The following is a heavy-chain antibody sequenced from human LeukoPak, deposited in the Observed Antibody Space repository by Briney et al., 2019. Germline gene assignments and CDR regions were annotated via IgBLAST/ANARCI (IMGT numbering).Heavy chain of an antibody. D-gene: IGHD6-13*01. CDR3: ASSPDSAAAGNYYYMDV. CDR1: GGSISSYY. CDR2: IYYSGST. Sequence: SSETLSLTCTVSGGSISSYYWSWIRQPPGKGLEWIGYIYYSGSTNYNPSLKSRVTISVDTSKNQFSLKLSSVTVADTAVYYCASSPDSAAAGNYYYMDVWGKGTTVTISS. V-gene: IGHV4-59*01. J-gene: IGHJ6*03.